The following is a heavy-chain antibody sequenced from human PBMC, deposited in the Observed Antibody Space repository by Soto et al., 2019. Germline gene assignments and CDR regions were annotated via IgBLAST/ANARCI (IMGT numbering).Heavy chain of an antibody. V-gene: IGHV3-30-3*01. Sequence: QVQLVESGGGVVQPGRSLRLSCAASGFTFSSYAMHWVRQAPGKGLEWVAVISYDGSNKYYADSVKGRFTISRDNSKNTLYLQMNSLRAEDTAVYYCARRGIAAAAPFDYWGQGTLVTVSS. CDR3: ARRGIAAAAPFDY. J-gene: IGHJ4*02. CDR2: ISYDGSNK. D-gene: IGHD6-13*01. CDR1: GFTFSSYA.